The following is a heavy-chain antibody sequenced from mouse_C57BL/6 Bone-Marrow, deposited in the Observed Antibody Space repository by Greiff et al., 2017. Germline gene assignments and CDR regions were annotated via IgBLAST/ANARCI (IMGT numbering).Heavy chain of an antibody. CDR1: GYTFTSYW. CDR2: IDPNSGGT. J-gene: IGHJ4*01. D-gene: IGHD2-1*01. V-gene: IGHV1-72*01. Sequence: QVQLQQPGAELVKPGASVKLSCKASGYTFTSYWMHWVKQRPGRGLEWIGRIDPNSGGTKYNEKFKSKATLTVDKPSSTAYMQLSSLTSEDSAVYYCERVPDGTTWDAMDDWGQGTSVTVSS. CDR3: ERVPDGTTWDAMDD.